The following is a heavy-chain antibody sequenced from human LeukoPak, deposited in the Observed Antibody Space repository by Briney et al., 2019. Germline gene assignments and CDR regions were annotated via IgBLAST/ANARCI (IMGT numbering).Heavy chain of an antibody. Sequence: GASVKVSCKVSGYTLTELSIHWVRQAPGKGLEWMGGFDPEDGETIYAQKFQGRVTMTEDTSTDTAYMELSSLRSEDTAVYYCATPRGSYYYYYYGMDVWGQGTTVTVSS. D-gene: IGHD1-26*01. CDR3: ATPRGSYYYYYYGMDV. CDR1: GYTLTELS. J-gene: IGHJ6*02. V-gene: IGHV1-24*01. CDR2: FDPEDGET.